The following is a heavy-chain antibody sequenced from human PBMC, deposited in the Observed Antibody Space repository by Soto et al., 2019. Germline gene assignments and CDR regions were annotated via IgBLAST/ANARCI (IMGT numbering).Heavy chain of an antibody. CDR2: IIPILGIA. V-gene: IGHV1-69*08. Sequence: QVQLVQSGAEVKKPGSSVKVSCKASGGTFSSYTISWVRQAPGQGLEWMGRIIPILGIANYAQKFQGRVTITADKSTSTAYMELSSLRSEDTAVYCCARDCSGGSCYSGWFDPWGQGTLVTVSS. CDR1: GGTFSSYT. J-gene: IGHJ5*02. D-gene: IGHD2-15*01. CDR3: ARDCSGGSCYSGWFDP.